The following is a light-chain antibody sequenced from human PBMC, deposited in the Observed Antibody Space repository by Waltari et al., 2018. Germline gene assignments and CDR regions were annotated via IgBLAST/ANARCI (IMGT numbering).Light chain of an antibody. CDR3: SSYASISTLI. Sequence: QSALTQPASVSGSPGQSITISCTGTSSDVGGYNYVSWYQQHPGKAPKLMIYEVNNRPSGVSYRCSGSKSGNTASLTISGLQAEDEANYYGSSYASISTLIFGGGTKLTVL. V-gene: IGLV2-14*01. CDR2: EVN. J-gene: IGLJ2*01. CDR1: SSDVGGYNY.